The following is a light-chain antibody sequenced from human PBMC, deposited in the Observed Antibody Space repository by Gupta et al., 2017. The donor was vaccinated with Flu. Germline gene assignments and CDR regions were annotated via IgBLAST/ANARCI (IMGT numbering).Light chain of an antibody. V-gene: IGLV2-14*01. Sequence: QSALTQPASVSGSPGQSITISCTGTSSDLGAYNYVSWYQQHPGKAPKFIIYEVSKRPSGVSHRFSGSKSGNTASLTISGLQAEDEADYYCSSDTSGTTVVFGGGTRVTV. J-gene: IGLJ2*01. CDR2: EVS. CDR1: SSDLGAYNY. CDR3: SSDTSGTTVV.